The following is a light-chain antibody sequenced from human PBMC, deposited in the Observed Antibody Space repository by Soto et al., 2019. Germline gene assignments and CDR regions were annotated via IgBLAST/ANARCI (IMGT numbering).Light chain of an antibody. Sequence: DIQMTQSPSTMSASVGDRVTITCRASQSISSWSAWYQQKPGKASKLLIYDVSSLESGVSSRFSGSGSATEFPLTISSLHHDDFAIYYWQPYNTLWTFGQGTKVEIK. CDR2: DVS. CDR3: QPYNTLWT. J-gene: IGKJ1*01. V-gene: IGKV1-5*01. CDR1: QSISSW.